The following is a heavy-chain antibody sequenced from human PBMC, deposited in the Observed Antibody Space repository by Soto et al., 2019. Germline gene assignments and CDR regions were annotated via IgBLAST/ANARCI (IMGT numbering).Heavy chain of an antibody. CDR2: IYYSGST. V-gene: IGHV4-59*08. D-gene: IGHD5-12*01. Sequence: SETLSLTCTVSGGSISSYYWSWIRQPPGKGLEWIGYIYYSGSTNYNPSLKSRVTISVDTSKNQFSLRVNSVTAADTAVYYCARHADVATNMDLAYFKSWGEGTLVTVSS. CDR3: ARHADVATNMDLAYFKS. CDR1: GGSISSYY. J-gene: IGHJ4*02.